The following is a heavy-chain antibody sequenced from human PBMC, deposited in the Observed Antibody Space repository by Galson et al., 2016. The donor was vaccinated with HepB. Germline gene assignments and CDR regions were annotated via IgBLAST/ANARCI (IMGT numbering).Heavy chain of an antibody. CDR1: GFTFSSHA. CDR2: ISGSGGST. Sequence: SLRLSCAASGFTFSSHAMSWVRQAPGKGLEWVSGISGSGGSTYYADPVKGRFTISRDNSENTLYVQMNSLRAEDTAVYYCAKGYGLFDYWGQGTLVTVSS. J-gene: IGHJ4*02. V-gene: IGHV3-23*01. D-gene: IGHD3-10*01. CDR3: AKGYGLFDY.